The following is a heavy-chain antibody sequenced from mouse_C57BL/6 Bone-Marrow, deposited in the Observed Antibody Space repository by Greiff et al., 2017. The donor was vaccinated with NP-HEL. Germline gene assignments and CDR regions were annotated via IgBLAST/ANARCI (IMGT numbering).Heavy chain of an antibody. CDR2: IHPSDSDT. CDR1: GYTFTSYW. J-gene: IGHJ3*01. CDR3: AIGQYCGSSPAWCAY. Sequence: QVQLQQPGAELVKPGASVKVSCKASGYTFTSYWMHWVKQRPGQGLEWIGRIHPSDSDTNYNQKFQGKATLTVDQSSRTAHLQLRSLTSEDSAVDYWAIGQYCGSSPAWCAYWGQGTLVTGSA. D-gene: IGHD1-1*01. V-gene: IGHV1-74*01.